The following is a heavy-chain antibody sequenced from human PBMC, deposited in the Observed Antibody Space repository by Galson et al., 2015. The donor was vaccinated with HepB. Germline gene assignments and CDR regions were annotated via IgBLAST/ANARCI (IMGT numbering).Heavy chain of an antibody. CDR3: SRKPQDAMAVAGTPFEY. Sequence: SVKVSCKASGYTFTSNYIHWVRQAPGQGLEWMGIINPNDGTTNYAQKFQGRVTMTRDTSTNTVYMELSSLRSDDTAVYFCSRKPQDAMAVAGTPFEYWGQGTLVTVSS. V-gene: IGHV1-46*01. CDR2: INPNDGTT. CDR1: GYTFTSNY. D-gene: IGHD6-19*01. J-gene: IGHJ4*02.